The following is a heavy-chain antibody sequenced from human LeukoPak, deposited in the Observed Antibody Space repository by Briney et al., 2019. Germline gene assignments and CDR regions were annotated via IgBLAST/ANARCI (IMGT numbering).Heavy chain of an antibody. D-gene: IGHD5-12*01. CDR2: IYYGGST. CDR1: GGSISTYY. CDR3: ARHGYSGYDYWFDP. Sequence: SETLSLTCTVSGGSISTYYWSWIRQPPGKGLEWIGYIYYGGSTNYNPSLKSRVTISVDTSKNQFSLKLSSVTAADTAVYYCARHGYSGYDYWFDPWGQGTLVTVSS. V-gene: IGHV4-59*08. J-gene: IGHJ5*02.